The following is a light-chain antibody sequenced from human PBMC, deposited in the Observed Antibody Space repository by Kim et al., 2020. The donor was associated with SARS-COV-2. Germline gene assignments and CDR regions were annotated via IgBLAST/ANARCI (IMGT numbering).Light chain of an antibody. V-gene: IGKV1-17*03. CDR3: LQHNSYPWT. Sequence: ASVGDRLACAWRASQDISNYLAWFQQKPGKVPKRLIYAASTLQSGVPSRFSGSGFGTEFTLTISSLQPEDVATYYCLQHNSYPWTFGQGTKVDIK. CDR1: QDISNY. CDR2: AAS. J-gene: IGKJ1*01.